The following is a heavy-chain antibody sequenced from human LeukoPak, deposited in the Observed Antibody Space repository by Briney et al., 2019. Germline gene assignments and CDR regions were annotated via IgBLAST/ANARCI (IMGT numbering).Heavy chain of an antibody. V-gene: IGHV3-48*01. CDR3: ATWAGTTAGFSGPFDF. D-gene: IGHD6-25*01. Sequence: GGTLRLSCAASGFTFNNYGMSWVRQAPGKGLEWVAHIRGITITTYYADSVKGRFTISRDDAKNSLYLQMNSLRREDTAVYYCATWAGTTAGFSGPFDFWGLGTLVTVSS. CDR1: GFTFNNYG. J-gene: IGHJ4*02. CDR2: IRGITITT.